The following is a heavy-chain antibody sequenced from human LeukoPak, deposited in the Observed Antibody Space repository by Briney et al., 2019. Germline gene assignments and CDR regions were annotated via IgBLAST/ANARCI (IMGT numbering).Heavy chain of an antibody. CDR3: GRVAPYSGGGGGVGYYFDY. D-gene: IGHD1-26*01. V-gene: IGHV3-23*01. Sequence: PGGSLRLSCAASGFTFSSYGMSWVRQAPGKGLEWVSGITGSGDSTYYADSVKGRFTVSRDNSKNTLYLQMNSLRAEDTAVYYCGRVAPYSGGGGGVGYYFDYWGQGTLVTVSS. J-gene: IGHJ4*02. CDR2: ITGSGDST. CDR1: GFTFSSYG.